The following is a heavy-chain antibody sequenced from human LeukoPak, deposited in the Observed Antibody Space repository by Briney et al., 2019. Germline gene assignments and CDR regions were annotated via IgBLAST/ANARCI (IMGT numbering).Heavy chain of an antibody. CDR2: IYPGDSAT. V-gene: IGHV5-51*01. CDR1: GYSFTIYW. J-gene: IGHJ4*02. CDR3: ARPGIRYSSGWYY. D-gene: IGHD6-19*01. Sequence: GASLTLSCKGSGYSFTIYWIGWVRQVPGKGLDWMGLIYPGDSATRYSPSFQGQVTISADKSISTAYLQWSSLKASDTAMYYCARPGIRYSSGWYYWGQGTLVTVSS.